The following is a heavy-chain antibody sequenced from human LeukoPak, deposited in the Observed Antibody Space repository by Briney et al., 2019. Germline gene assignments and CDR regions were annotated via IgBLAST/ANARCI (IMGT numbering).Heavy chain of an antibody. D-gene: IGHD1-26*01. CDR1: GFTFSAYS. CDR3: ARDPGPRVPPGSYSDY. V-gene: IGHV3-7*01. Sequence: PGGSLRLSCAASGFTFSAYSMSWVRQAPGKGLEWVANIKQDGSEKYYVGSVKGRFTISRDDAKNSLYLQMNSLRAKDTAVYYCARDPGPRVPPGSYSDYWGQGTLVTVSS. J-gene: IGHJ4*02. CDR2: IKQDGSEK.